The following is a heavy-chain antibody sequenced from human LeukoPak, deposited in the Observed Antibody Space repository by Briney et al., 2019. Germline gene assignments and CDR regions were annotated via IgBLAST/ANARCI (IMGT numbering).Heavy chain of an antibody. D-gene: IGHD4-17*01. J-gene: IGHJ5*01. CDR3: AKGPRSYGDYDS. CDR1: GFTFSSYG. CDR2: ISYDGSNK. Sequence: PGRSLRLSCAASGFTFSSYGMHWVRQAPGKGLEWVAVISYDGSNKYYADSVKGRFTISRDNSKNTLYLQMNSLRAEDTAVYYCAKGPRSYGDYDSWGQGTLVTVPS. V-gene: IGHV3-30*18.